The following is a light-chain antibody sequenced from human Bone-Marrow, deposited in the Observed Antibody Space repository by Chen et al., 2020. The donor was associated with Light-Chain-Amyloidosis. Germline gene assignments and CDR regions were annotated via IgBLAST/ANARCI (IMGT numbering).Light chain of an antibody. CDR1: DLPTKY. CDR2: RET. V-gene: IGLV3-25*03. Sequence: SYELPQPPSASVSPGQTARITCSGDDLPTKYAYWYQQKPGQAPVLVIHRETERPSGISERFSGSSSGTTATLTISGVQAEDEADYHCQSADSSGTYEVIFGGGTKLTVL. CDR3: QSADSSGTYEVI. J-gene: IGLJ2*01.